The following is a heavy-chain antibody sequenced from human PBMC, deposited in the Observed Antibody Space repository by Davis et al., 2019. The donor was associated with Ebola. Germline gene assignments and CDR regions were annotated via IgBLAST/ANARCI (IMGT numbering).Heavy chain of an antibody. CDR3: AKVAAAGSNLGVFDAFDI. Sequence: PGGSLRLSCAASGFTFSSYAMSWVRQAPGKGLEWVSAISGSGGSTYYADSVKGRFTISRDNSKNTLYLQMNSLRAEDTAVYYCAKVAAAGSNLGVFDAFDIWGQGTMVTVSS. CDR1: GFTFSSYA. D-gene: IGHD6-13*01. CDR2: ISGSGGST. V-gene: IGHV3-23*01. J-gene: IGHJ3*02.